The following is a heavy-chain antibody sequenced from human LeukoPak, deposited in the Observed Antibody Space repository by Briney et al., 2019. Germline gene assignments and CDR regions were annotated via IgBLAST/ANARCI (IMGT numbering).Heavy chain of an antibody. CDR1: GYTFTSYY. J-gene: IGHJ4*02. CDR2: INPSRGST. CDR3: ARGPSSGYSPFDY. D-gene: IGHD3-22*01. V-gene: IGHV1-46*01. Sequence: ASVKVSCKASGYTFTSYYMHWVRQAPGQGLEWMGIINPSRGSTSQAQTFQGRVTMTRDMSTSTVSMELSSLRSEDMAVYYCARGPSSGYSPFDYWGQGTLVTVSS.